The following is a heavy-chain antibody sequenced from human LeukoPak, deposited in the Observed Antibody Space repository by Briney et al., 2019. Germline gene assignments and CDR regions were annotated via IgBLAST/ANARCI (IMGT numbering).Heavy chain of an antibody. J-gene: IGHJ4*02. Sequence: GASLRLSCAASGFTFSSYAMSWVRQAPGKGLEWVSAISGSGGSTYYADPVKGRITISRDNSKNTLYLQMNSLRAEDTAVYYCAKHPLAAVAGQFDYWGQGTLVTVSS. CDR1: GFTFSSYA. CDR2: ISGSGGST. V-gene: IGHV3-23*01. D-gene: IGHD6-19*01. CDR3: AKHPLAAVAGQFDY.